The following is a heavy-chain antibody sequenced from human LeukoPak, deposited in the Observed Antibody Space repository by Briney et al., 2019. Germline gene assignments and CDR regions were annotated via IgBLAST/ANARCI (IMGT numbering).Heavy chain of an antibody. CDR2: ISGSGGST. V-gene: IGHV3-23*01. Sequence: GGSLRLSCAASGFTFSSYSMNWVRQAPGKGLEWVSAISGSGGSTYYADSVKGRFTISRDNSKNTLYLQMNSLRAEDTAVYYCAKDDYGDPYYFDYWGQGTLVTVSS. CDR1: GFTFSSYS. J-gene: IGHJ4*02. CDR3: AKDDYGDPYYFDY. D-gene: IGHD4-17*01.